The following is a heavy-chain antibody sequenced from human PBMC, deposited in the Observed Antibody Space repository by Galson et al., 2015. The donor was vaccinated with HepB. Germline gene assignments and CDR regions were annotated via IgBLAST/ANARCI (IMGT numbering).Heavy chain of an antibody. Sequence: SLRLSCAASGFTVSSNYMSWVRQAPGKGLEWVSVIYSGGSTYYADSVKGRFTISRDNSKNTLYLQMNSLRAEDTAVYYCARAQFSSSWYLDAFDIWGQGTMVTVSS. CDR2: IYSGGST. J-gene: IGHJ3*02. CDR1: GFTVSSNY. CDR3: ARAQFSSSWYLDAFDI. D-gene: IGHD6-13*01. V-gene: IGHV3-66*01.